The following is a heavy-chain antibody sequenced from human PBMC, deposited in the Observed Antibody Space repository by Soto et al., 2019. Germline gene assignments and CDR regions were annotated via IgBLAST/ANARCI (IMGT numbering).Heavy chain of an antibody. V-gene: IGHV1-3*05. CDR1: GYTFTTYT. CDR2: INAGNGNT. J-gene: IGHJ5*02. CDR3: TRDRLPVLATAERSSWFDP. D-gene: IGHD1-1*01. Sequence: QVQLVQSGAEEKKPGASVKVSCKASGYTFTTYTMHWVRQAPGQRLEWMGWINAGNGNTKYSQKFQGRVTITRDTPASTAYRELSSLRAEDTAVYDCTRDRLPVLATAERSSWFDPWGQGTLVTVSS.